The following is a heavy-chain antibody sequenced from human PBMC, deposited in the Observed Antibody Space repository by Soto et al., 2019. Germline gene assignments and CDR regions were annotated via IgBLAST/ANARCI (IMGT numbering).Heavy chain of an antibody. J-gene: IGHJ5*02. Sequence: GGSLRLSCAASGFTFSSYAMSWVRQAPGKGLEWVSAISGSGGSTYYADSVKGRFTISRDNSKNTLYLQMNSLRAEDTAVYYCAKARRGLLWFGELPAWGQGTLVTVSS. V-gene: IGHV3-23*01. D-gene: IGHD3-10*01. CDR2: ISGSGGST. CDR3: AKARRGLLWFGELPA. CDR1: GFTFSSYA.